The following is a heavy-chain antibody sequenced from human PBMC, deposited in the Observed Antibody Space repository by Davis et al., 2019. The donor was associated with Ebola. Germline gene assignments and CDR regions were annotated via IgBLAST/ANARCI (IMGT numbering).Heavy chain of an antibody. CDR3: ARVKGRGYTSFDY. J-gene: IGHJ4*02. V-gene: IGHV1-2*02. Sequence: ASDPVSCKASGYTFTGYYMHWVRQPPGQGLEWMGWINPNSGGTNYAQKFQGRVTMTRDTSISTAYMELSRLRSEDTAVYYCARVKGRGYTSFDYWGQGTLVTVSS. CDR2: INPNSGGT. D-gene: IGHD3-22*01. CDR1: GYTFTGYY.